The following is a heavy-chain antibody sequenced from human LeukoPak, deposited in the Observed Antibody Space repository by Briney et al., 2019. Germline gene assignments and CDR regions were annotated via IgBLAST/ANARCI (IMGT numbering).Heavy chain of an antibody. CDR3: AREGMRSVCSITSCYSKRSEGWCDP. V-gene: IGHV1-69*13. J-gene: IGHJ5*02. CDR2: IIPLFGTA. CDR1: GGTFISYA. D-gene: IGHD2-2*02. Sequence: ASVQVSCKASGGTFISYAISWVRQAPGQGLEWMGGIIPLFGTANYAQKFQGRVTITADESTSTAYMALSSLRSEDTAVYYCAREGMRSVCSITSCYSKRSEGWCDPWGQGTLVTVSS.